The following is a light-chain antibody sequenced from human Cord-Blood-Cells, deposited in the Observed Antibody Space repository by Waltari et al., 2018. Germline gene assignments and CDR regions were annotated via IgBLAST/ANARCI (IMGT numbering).Light chain of an antibody. Sequence: QSVLTQPPSVSEAPRQRVTISCSGRRSNIGNNAVNWYQQLPGKAPKLLIYYDDLLPSGVSDRFSGSKSGTSASLAISGLQSEDEADYYCAAWDDSLNGYVFGTGTKVTVL. CDR3: AAWDDSLNGYV. V-gene: IGLV1-36*01. CDR2: YDD. CDR1: RSNIGNNA. J-gene: IGLJ1*01.